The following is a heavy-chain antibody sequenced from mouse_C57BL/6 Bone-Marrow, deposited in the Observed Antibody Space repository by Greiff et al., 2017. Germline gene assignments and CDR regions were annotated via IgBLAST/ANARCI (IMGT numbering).Heavy chain of an antibody. CDR2: ISSGGSYT. CDR3: ARQPLKDAMDY. Sequence: EVKLVESGGDLVKPGGSLKLSCAASGFTFSSYGMSWVRQTPDKRLEWVATISSGGSYTYYPDSVKGRFTISRDHAKNTLYLQMSSLKSEDTAMYYCARQPLKDAMDYWGQGTSVTVSS. V-gene: IGHV5-6*01. D-gene: IGHD1-3*01. CDR1: GFTFSSYG. J-gene: IGHJ4*01.